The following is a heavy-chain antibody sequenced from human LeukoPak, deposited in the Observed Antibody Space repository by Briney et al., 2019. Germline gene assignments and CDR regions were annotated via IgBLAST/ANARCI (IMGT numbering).Heavy chain of an antibody. V-gene: IGHV3-13*01. Sequence: PGRSLRLSCAASGFTFSSYDMHWVRQATGKGLERVSAIGTAGDTYYPGSVKGRFTISRENAKNSLYLQMNSLRAEDTAVYYCARDLRYSYGYPYYYGMDVWGQGTTVTVSS. CDR3: ARDLRYSYGYPYYYGMDV. CDR1: GFTFSSYD. CDR2: IGTAGDT. D-gene: IGHD5-18*01. J-gene: IGHJ6*02.